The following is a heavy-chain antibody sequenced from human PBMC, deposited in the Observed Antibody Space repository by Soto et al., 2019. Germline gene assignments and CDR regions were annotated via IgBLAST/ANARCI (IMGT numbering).Heavy chain of an antibody. D-gene: IGHD2-15*01. J-gene: IGHJ6*03. CDR3: AREGPNCSGGSCYRYYYYYYMDV. Sequence: SETLSLTCTVSGGSISGYYWSWIRQPPGKGLEWIGDIYSSGSPNYNPSLKSRVTISVDTSKNQFSLKLSSVTAADTAVYYCAREGPNCSGGSCYRYYYYYYMDVWGKGTTVTVSS. CDR1: GGSISGYY. CDR2: IYSSGSP. V-gene: IGHV4-59*12.